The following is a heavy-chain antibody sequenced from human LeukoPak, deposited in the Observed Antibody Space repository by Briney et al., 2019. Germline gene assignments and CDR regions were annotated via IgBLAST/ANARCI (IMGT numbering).Heavy chain of an antibody. J-gene: IGHJ4*02. V-gene: IGHV1-2*02. Sequence: GASVTVSCKASGYTFTGYYMHWVRQAPGQGLEWMGWINPNSGGTNYAQKFQGRVTMTRDTSISTAYMELTRLRSDDTAVYYCARDGGLGAVAGFEDYWGQGTLVTVSS. CDR3: ARDGGLGAVAGFEDY. CDR1: GYTFTGYY. CDR2: INPNSGGT. D-gene: IGHD6-19*01.